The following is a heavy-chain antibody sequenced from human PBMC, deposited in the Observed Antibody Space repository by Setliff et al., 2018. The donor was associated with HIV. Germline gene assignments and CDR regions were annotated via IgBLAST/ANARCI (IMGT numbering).Heavy chain of an antibody. Sequence: PSETLSLTCAVYGGSFSDYYWSWIRQPPGKGLEWIGEINHSGSTNYNPALKRRVTISVDTSKNQFSLKLSSVTAADTAVYYCASAPDGSSGTDFDIWGQGTMVTVSS. V-gene: IGHV4-34*01. CDR3: ASAPDGSSGTDFDI. J-gene: IGHJ3*02. CDR2: INHSGST. D-gene: IGHD3-22*01. CDR1: GGSFSDYY.